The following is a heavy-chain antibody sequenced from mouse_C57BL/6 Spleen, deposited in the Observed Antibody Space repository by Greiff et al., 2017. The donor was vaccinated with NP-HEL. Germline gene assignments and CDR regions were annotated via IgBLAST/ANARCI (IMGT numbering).Heavy chain of an antibody. J-gene: IGHJ3*01. CDR3: ARSTYDYDFAY. V-gene: IGHV14-2*01. CDR1: GFNIKDYY. D-gene: IGHD2-4*01. CDR2: IDPGGGET. Sequence: EVQLQQSGAELVKPGASVKLSCTASGFNIKDYYMLWVKQRTEQGLEWIGKIDPGGGETNYAPKFQGKATLTADTSSNTAYLQLSSQTSEDTAIYYCARSTYDYDFAYWGQGTLVTVSA.